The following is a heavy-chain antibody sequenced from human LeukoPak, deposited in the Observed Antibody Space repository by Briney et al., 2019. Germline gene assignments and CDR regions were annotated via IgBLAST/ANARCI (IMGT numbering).Heavy chain of an antibody. J-gene: IGHJ3*02. D-gene: IGHD3-16*01. CDR2: IYYSGST. Sequence: SETLSLTCTVSGGSINSYYWSWIRQPPGKGLEWIGYIYYSGSTNYNPSLKSRVTISVHTSKNQFSLKLSSVTAADTAVYYCASGIIHPGGDAFDIWGQGTMVTVSS. CDR3: ASGIIHPGGDAFDI. CDR1: GGSINSYY. V-gene: IGHV4-59*12.